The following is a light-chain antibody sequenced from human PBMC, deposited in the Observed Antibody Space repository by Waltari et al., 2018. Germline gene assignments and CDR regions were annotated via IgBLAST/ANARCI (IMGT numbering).Light chain of an antibody. V-gene: IGKV3-11*01. CDR2: DTS. Sequence: EIVLTQTPATLSLAAGERATLPSRASESVFNYLAWYQQKPCQSPRILIYDTSKRATGIPARFSGSGYGTDFTLTINSLEAEDFALYYCQQGSILPLTFGGVTKVEIK. CDR1: ESVFNY. CDR3: QQGSILPLT. J-gene: IGKJ4*01.